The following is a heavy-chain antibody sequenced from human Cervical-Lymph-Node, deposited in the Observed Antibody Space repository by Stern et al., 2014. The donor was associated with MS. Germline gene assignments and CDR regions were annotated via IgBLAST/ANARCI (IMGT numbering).Heavy chain of an antibody. CDR1: GSTLTDFF. CDR2: FDPEDGET. Sequence: EQLVESGAEVKKPGASVKVYCKVSGSTLTDFFMHWVRQPPGKGLEWMGGFDPEDGETIYAQNFQGRVTMTEDTSTDTAYMELSSLRSDDTAVYYCATDYNYWGQGTLVTVSS. CDR3: ATDYNY. D-gene: IGHD3-10*01. J-gene: IGHJ4*02. V-gene: IGHV1-24*01.